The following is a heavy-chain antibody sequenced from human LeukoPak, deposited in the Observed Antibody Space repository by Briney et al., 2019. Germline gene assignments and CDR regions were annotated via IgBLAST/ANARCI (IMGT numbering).Heavy chain of an antibody. V-gene: IGHV3-48*03. D-gene: IGHD5-12*01. Sequence: PGGSLRLSCAASGFTFGSYEMNWVRQAPGKGLEWVSYISSSGSTIYYADSVKGRFTISRDNAKNSLCLQMNSLRADDTAVYYCARVLGSGYNFDYWGQGTLVTVSS. J-gene: IGHJ4*02. CDR3: ARVLGSGYNFDY. CDR2: ISSSGSTI. CDR1: GFTFGSYE.